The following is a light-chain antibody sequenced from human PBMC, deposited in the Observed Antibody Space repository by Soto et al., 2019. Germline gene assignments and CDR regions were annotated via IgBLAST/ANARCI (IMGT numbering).Light chain of an antibody. J-gene: IGKJ1*01. CDR3: QYYEFSPWT. CDR1: QTIFSRL. V-gene: IGKV3-20*01. CDR2: GAS. Sequence: EIVLTQSPGTLSLSPGERVTLSCRASQTIFSRLLAWYQQRPGQAPRPLIQGASTRADGIPDRFSGSGSGTDITLTITRLEPEDSAIYDCQYYEFSPWTFGQGTKVEIK.